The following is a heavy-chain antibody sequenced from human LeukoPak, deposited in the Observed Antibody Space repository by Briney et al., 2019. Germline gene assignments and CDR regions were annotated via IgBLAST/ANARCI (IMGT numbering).Heavy chain of an antibody. CDR2: IIPIFGTA. V-gene: IGHV1-69*05. Sequence: ASVMVSCKASGGTFSSYAISWVRQAPGQGLEWMGGIIPIFGTANYAQKFQGRVTITTDESTSTAYMELSSLRSEDTAVYYCARDSQIADYYYMDVWGKGTTVTVSS. CDR1: GGTFSSYA. CDR3: ARDSQIADYYYMDV. J-gene: IGHJ6*03.